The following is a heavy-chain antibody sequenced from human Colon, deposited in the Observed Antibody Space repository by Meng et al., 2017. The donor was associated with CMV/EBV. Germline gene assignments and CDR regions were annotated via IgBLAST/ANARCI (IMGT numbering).Heavy chain of an antibody. J-gene: IGHJ3*02. D-gene: IGHD2-21*01. CDR2: VYYSGFT. V-gene: IGHV4-39*07. Sequence: GSLRLSCNVSGGSISSTSYYWAWIRQSPGKGLEWIGSVYYSGFTHYNPSLLSRVTLSIDRSKNQFSLRLSSVTAADTAVYYCARDRHSEVVIALRGTFDIWGQGTKVTVSS. CDR1: GGSISSTSYY. CDR3: ARDRHSEVVIALRGTFDI.